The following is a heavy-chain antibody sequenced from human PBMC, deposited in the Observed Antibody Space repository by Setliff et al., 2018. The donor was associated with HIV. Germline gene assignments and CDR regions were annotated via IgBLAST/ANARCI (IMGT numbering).Heavy chain of an antibody. CDR3: ARGWGGQDSYYYGMDV. CDR2: INPGGGST. J-gene: IGHJ6*02. V-gene: IGHV1-46*01. CDR1: GYTFTSYY. D-gene: IGHD3-16*01. Sequence: SVKVSCKASGYTFTSYYMHWVRQAPGQGLEWMGVINPGGGSTTYAQKFQGRVTMTRDTSTSTVYMELSSLRSQDTAMYYCARGWGGQDSYYYGMDVWGQGTTGTVS.